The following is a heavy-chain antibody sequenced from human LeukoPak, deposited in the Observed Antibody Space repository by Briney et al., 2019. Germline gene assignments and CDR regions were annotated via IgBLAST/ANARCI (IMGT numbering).Heavy chain of an antibody. D-gene: IGHD6-19*01. CDR1: GGSISSYH. J-gene: IGHJ4*02. CDR2: IYYSGST. CDR3: ARGNSIAVAGNY. V-gene: IGHV4-59*01. Sequence: SETLSLTCTVSGGSISSYHWSWIRQPPGKGLEWIGYIYYSGSTNYNPSLKSRVTISVDTSKNQYSLKLSSVTAADTAVYYCARGNSIAVAGNYWGQGTLVTVSS.